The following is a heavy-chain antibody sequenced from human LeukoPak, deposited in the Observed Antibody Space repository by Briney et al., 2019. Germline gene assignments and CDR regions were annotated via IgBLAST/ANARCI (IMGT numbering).Heavy chain of an antibody. D-gene: IGHD5-18*01. V-gene: IGHV3-7*01. Sequence: PGGSLRLSCAASAFTFSSYWMSWVRQAPGKGLEWVANIKQDGSEKYYVDSVKGRFTISRDNPKNSLYLQMNSLRAEHTAVYYCEREPYSYGYIDYWGQGTLVTVSS. CDR2: IKQDGSEK. CDR3: EREPYSYGYIDY. CDR1: AFTFSSYW. J-gene: IGHJ4*02.